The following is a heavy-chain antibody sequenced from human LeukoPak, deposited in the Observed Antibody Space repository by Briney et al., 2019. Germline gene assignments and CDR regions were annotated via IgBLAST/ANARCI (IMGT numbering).Heavy chain of an antibody. CDR2: INTDGSST. CDR1: GFTFSSYW. V-gene: IGHV3-74*01. Sequence: PGGSLRLSCAASGFTFSSYWMHWVRQAPGKGLVWVSRINTDGSSTSYADSVKGRSTISRDNAKNTLYLQMNSLRAEDTAVYYCARGRSGSMGRAFDIWGQGTMVTVSS. D-gene: IGHD3-10*01. J-gene: IGHJ3*02. CDR3: ARGRSGSMGRAFDI.